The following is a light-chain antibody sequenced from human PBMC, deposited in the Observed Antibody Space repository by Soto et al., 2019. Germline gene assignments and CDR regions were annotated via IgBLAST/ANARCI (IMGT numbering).Light chain of an antibody. CDR1: QSLVSSDGNTY. CDR3: MQGTHWPLT. V-gene: IGKV2-30*01. Sequence: DVDLAQSPLSLPVTLGQPASISCRSSQSLVSSDGNTYLNWFHQRPGQPPRRLLYKVSNRDSGVPDRFSSSGSGTEFTLKISRVEAEDVGVYYCMQGTHWPLTFGGGTKVEIK. CDR2: KVS. J-gene: IGKJ4*01.